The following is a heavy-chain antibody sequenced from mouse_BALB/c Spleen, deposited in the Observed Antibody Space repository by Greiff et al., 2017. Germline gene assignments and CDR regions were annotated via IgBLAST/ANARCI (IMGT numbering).Heavy chain of an antibody. CDR1: GYSFTDYN. V-gene: IGHV1S135*01. CDR2: IDHYNGGT. J-gene: IGHJ4*01. Sequence: EVQVVESGPELVKPGASVKVSCNASGYSFTDYNLYWVKQSHGKSLEWIGYIDHYNGGTSYNRKLKVKATLTVAKSSSTAFMHLNILTDEDSAVYYCARRGHYYAMDYWGQGTSVTVSS. D-gene: IGHD3-3*01. CDR3: ARRGHYYAMDY.